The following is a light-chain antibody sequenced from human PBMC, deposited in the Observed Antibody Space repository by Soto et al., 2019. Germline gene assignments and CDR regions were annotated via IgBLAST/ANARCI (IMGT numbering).Light chain of an antibody. J-gene: IGKJ1*01. Sequence: ALRMTQSPSSFSASTGDRFTITCRASQGISSYLAWYQQKPGKAPKLLIYDASSLESGVPSRFSGSGSATEFTLTISSLQPDEFATDYCQQYNNYWTVGQGTKVDIK. V-gene: IGKV1-8*01. CDR1: QGISSY. CDR2: DAS. CDR3: QQYNNYWT.